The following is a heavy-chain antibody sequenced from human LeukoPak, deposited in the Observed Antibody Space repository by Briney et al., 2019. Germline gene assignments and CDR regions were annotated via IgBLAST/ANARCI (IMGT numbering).Heavy chain of an antibody. V-gene: IGHV4-30-4*01. D-gene: IGHD2-2*01. Sequence: SQTLSLTCTVSGGSISSGDYYWSCIRQPPGKGLEWIGYIYYSGSTYYNPSLKSRVTISVDTSKNQFSLKLSSVTAADTAVYYCASRYCSSTSCYAETFARGSSFDYWGQGTLVTVSS. CDR3: ASRYCSSTSCYAETFARGSSFDY. CDR2: IYYSGST. CDR1: GGSISSGDYY. J-gene: IGHJ4*02.